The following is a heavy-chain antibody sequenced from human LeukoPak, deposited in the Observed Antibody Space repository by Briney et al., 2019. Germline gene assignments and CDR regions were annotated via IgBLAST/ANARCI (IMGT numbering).Heavy chain of an antibody. Sequence: SETLSLTCDVSGVSINTCCYYWTWIRQPPGKGLEWIGYKYYSGSTRYNSSLRSRLAISLDSSKNQFSLRLTSATTADTAVYYCARGRSYGFDFDSWGPGTLVIVSS. CDR2: KYYSGST. CDR3: ARGRSYGFDFDS. CDR1: GVSINTCCYY. J-gene: IGHJ4*02. V-gene: IGHV4-61*01. D-gene: IGHD5-18*01.